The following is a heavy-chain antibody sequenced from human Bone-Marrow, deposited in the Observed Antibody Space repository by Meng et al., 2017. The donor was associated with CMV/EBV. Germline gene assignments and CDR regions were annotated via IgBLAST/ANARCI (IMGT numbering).Heavy chain of an antibody. D-gene: IGHD6-25*01. Sequence: GGSLRLSCAASGFTFSTYAMTWVRLAPGKGLEWVSETTGSGGDTYYADSVRGRFTISRDNAKNTLYLQMNSLRAEDTAVYYCAKDSGWQRTHGLDVWGQGTTVTVSS. CDR1: GFTFSTYA. J-gene: IGHJ6*02. CDR3: AKDSGWQRTHGLDV. V-gene: IGHV3-23*01. CDR2: TTGSGGDT.